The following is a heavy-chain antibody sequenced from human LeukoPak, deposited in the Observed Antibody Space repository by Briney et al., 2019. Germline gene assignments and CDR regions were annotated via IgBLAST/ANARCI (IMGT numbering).Heavy chain of an antibody. CDR3: ARDLKMGFQLYRSDY. D-gene: IGHD3-3*01. CDR2: ISAYNGNT. J-gene: IGHJ4*02. V-gene: IGHV1-18*01. Sequence: ASVKVSCKASGGTFSSYAISWVRQAPGQGLEWMGWISAYNGNTNYAQKLQGRVTMTTDTSTSTAYMELRSLRSDDTAVYYCARDLKMGFQLYRSDYWGQGTLVTVSS. CDR1: GGTFSSYA.